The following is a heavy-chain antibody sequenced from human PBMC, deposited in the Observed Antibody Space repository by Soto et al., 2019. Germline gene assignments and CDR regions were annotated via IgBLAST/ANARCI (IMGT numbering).Heavy chain of an antibody. V-gene: IGHV3-23*01. CDR3: AKDFVRAFDV. J-gene: IGHJ3*01. Sequence: EVLLLESGGGLVQPGGSLRLSCAASGFTFSSYAMTWVRQAPGKGLEWVSTISLSGGSTYYADSVEGRFTISRDNSRNTLFLQMNSLSAEYTAVYYCAKDFVRAFDVWGQGTMVTVSS. CDR2: ISLSGGST. CDR1: GFTFSSYA.